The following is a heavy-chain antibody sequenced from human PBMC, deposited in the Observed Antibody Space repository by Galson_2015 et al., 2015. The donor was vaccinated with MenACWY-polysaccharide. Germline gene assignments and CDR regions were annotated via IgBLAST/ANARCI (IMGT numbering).Heavy chain of an antibody. V-gene: IGHV5-51*06. CDR3: ARSSGTGTWRYYYYMDV. J-gene: IGHJ6*03. Sequence: QSGAEVKKPGESLKISCKGSGYSFTSYWIGWVRQMPGKGLEWMGIIYPGDSDTRYSPSFQGQVTISADKSISTAYLQWSSLEASDTAMYYCARSSGTGTWRYYYYMDVWGKGTTVTVSS. D-gene: IGHD1-26*01. CDR2: IYPGDSDT. CDR1: GYSFTSYW.